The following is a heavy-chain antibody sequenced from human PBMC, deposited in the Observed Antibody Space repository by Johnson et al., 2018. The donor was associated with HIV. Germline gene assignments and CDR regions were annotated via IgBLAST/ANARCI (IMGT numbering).Heavy chain of an antibody. V-gene: IGHV3-20*04. D-gene: IGHD6-6*01. CDR1: GFTFSSYA. CDR3: ARRWIVAARPPENAFDI. CDR2: ISWNGGST. J-gene: IGHJ3*02. Sequence: VQLVESGGGLVQPGGSLRLSCAASGFTFSSYAISWVRQAPGKGLEWVSGISWNGGSTGYADSVKGRFSISRDNAKNSLYLQMNSLRAEDTAVYYCARRWIVAARPPENAFDIWGQGTMVTVSS.